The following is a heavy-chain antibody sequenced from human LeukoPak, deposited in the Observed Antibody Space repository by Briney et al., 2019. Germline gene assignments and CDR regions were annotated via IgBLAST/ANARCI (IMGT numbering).Heavy chain of an antibody. Sequence: TGGSLRLSCAASGFTFSNYAMHWVRQAPGKGLEWVAVISYDGSNKYYADSVKGRFTISRDNSKNTLYLQMNSLRAEDTAVYYCARDRAVVASKYSDYWGQGTLVTVSS. CDR3: ARDRAVVASKYSDY. V-gene: IGHV3-30*04. J-gene: IGHJ4*02. CDR2: ISYDGSNK. D-gene: IGHD6-19*01. CDR1: GFTFSNYA.